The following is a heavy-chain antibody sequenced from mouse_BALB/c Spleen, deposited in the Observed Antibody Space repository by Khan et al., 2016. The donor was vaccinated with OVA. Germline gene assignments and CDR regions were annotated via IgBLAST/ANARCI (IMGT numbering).Heavy chain of an antibody. Sequence: QVQLKQSGPGLVAPSQSLSITCTVSGFSLTGYGVNWVRQPPGKGLEWLGMIWGDGSTDYNSALKSRLNLSKDNSKSHVFLKMNSLQTDDTGRYYCARAYYGNYREAMDYWGQGTSVTVSS. D-gene: IGHD2-10*01. CDR2: IWGDGST. CDR3: ARAYYGNYREAMDY. V-gene: IGHV2-6-7*01. J-gene: IGHJ4*01. CDR1: GFSLTGYG.